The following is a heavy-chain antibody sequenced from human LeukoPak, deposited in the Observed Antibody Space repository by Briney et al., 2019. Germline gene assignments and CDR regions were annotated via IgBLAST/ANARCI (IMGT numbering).Heavy chain of an antibody. J-gene: IGHJ4*02. Sequence: ASVKVSCKASGGTFSSYAISWVRQAPGQGLEWMGGIIPIFGTANYAQKFQGRVTITADESTSTAYMELSSLRSEDTAVYYCANSNYYDSSGYYDYWGQGTLVTVSS. V-gene: IGHV1-69*13. D-gene: IGHD3-22*01. CDR1: GGTFSSYA. CDR2: IIPIFGTA. CDR3: ANSNYYDSSGYYDY.